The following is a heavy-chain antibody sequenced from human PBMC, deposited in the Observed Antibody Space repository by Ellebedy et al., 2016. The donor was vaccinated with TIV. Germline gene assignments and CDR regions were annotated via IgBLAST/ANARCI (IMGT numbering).Heavy chain of an antibody. Sequence: GESLKISCAASGFSFGSFWLSWVRQAPGKGLEWVANIENDGTDKYYVDSVKGRFTISRDNARNSLYLQMTSLRAEDTAVYYCARDNWNGLATDYWGQGTLVTVSS. J-gene: IGHJ4*02. D-gene: IGHD1-20*01. CDR2: IENDGTDK. CDR1: GFSFGSFW. CDR3: ARDNWNGLATDY. V-gene: IGHV3-7*04.